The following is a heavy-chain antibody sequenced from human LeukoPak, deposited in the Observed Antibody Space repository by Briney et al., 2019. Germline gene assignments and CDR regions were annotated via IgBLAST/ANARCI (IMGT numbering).Heavy chain of an antibody. V-gene: IGHV3-7*03. Sequence: GGSLRLSCAASGFTFSSYWMSWVRQAPGKGLEWVANIKQDGSEKYYVDSVKGRFTISRDNAKNSLYLQMNSLRSDDTAVYYCASVSSSSSRDYFDYWGQGTLVTVSS. D-gene: IGHD6-6*01. CDR2: IKQDGSEK. CDR1: GFTFSSYW. J-gene: IGHJ4*02. CDR3: ASVSSSSSRDYFDY.